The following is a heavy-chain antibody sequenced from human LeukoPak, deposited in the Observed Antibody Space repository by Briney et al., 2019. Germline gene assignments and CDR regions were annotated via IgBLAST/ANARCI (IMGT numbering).Heavy chain of an antibody. D-gene: IGHD2-15*01. Sequence: SETLSLTCTVSGGSITSGDDYWGWIRQPPGRSLEWIGSVYSSGSTYYNPSLQNRVTISLATSKNHFSLNLKSVTAADTAVYYCGRSGGYCGSTTCHTTWFAPWGQGTLATVSS. CDR3: GRSGGYCGSTTCHTTWFAP. V-gene: IGHV4-39*07. J-gene: IGHJ5*02. CDR1: GGSITSGDDY. CDR2: VYSSGST.